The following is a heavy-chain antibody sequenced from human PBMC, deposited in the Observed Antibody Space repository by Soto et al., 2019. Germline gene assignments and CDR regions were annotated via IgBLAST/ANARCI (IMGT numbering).Heavy chain of an antibody. J-gene: IGHJ4*02. V-gene: IGHV3-23*01. Sequence: EVQLLESGGGLVQPVGSLSLSCAASAFTFNNYAMSWVRQAPGKGLEWVSGIGGSGLTTYYADSVKGRFTISRDNSNNTLFLQMNSLRAEDTAVYYCAKSRYSDSSGDFYDYWGQGTLVTVSS. D-gene: IGHD3-22*01. CDR1: AFTFNNYA. CDR2: IGGSGLTT. CDR3: AKSRYSDSSGDFYDY.